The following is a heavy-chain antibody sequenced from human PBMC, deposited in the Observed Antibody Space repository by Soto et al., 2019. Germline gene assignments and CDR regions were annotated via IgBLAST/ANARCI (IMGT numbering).Heavy chain of an antibody. V-gene: IGHV3-23*01. Sequence: EVQLLESGGGVVPPGGSLRLSCAASGFIFSNYAMSWVRQAPGKELEWVSGISGSGGSTYNADSVKGRFTISRDNSKNTMYMQMSSLRAEDTAVYYCAKKTTDSSGYSDYWGQGTLVTVSS. J-gene: IGHJ4*02. CDR2: ISGSGGST. D-gene: IGHD4-17*01. CDR1: GFIFSNYA. CDR3: AKKTTDSSGYSDY.